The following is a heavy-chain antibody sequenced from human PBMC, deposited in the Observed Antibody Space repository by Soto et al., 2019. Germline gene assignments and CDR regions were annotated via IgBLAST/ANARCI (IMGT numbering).Heavy chain of an antibody. V-gene: IGHV4-4*02. D-gene: IGHD2-15*01. CDR2: INQSGSP. CDR1: SGTISSSNW. Sequence: QVQLQESGPGLVKPSGTLSLTCAVSSGTISSSNWWTWVRQPPGKGLEWIGEINQSGSPNYNPSLRSRVTIAVEKSKSQFFLKLSSVPAADTAIYYCSCLGMVAAHREFDPWGQGALVTVSS. J-gene: IGHJ5*02. CDR3: SCLGMVAAHREFDP.